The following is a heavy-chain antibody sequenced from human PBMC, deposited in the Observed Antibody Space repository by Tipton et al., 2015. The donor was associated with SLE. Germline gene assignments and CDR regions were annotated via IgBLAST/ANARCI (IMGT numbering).Heavy chain of an antibody. CDR1: GFTFSSYW. J-gene: IGHJ6*02. CDR2: INSDGSST. Sequence: SLRLSCAASGFTFSSYWMHWVRQAPGKGLVWVSRINSDGSSTSYADSVKGRFTISRDNAKNTLYLQMNSLRAEDTAVYYCAREGYDFWSGYWNYYYGMDVWGQGTTVTVSS. V-gene: IGHV3-74*01. CDR3: AREGYDFWSGYWNYYYGMDV. D-gene: IGHD3-3*01.